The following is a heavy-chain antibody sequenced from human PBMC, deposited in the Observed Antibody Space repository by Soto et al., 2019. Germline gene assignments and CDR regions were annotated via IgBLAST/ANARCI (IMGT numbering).Heavy chain of an antibody. CDR2: ISWNSGSI. CDR1: GFTFDDYA. V-gene: IGHV3-9*01. J-gene: IGHJ4*02. D-gene: IGHD3-10*01. CDR3: AKDLNSMVRGLFDC. Sequence: GGSLRLSCAASGFTFDDYAMHWVRQAPGKGLEWVSGISWNSGSIGYADSVKGRFTISRDNAKNSLYLQMNSLRAEDTALYYCAKDLNSMVRGLFDCWGQGTLVTVSS.